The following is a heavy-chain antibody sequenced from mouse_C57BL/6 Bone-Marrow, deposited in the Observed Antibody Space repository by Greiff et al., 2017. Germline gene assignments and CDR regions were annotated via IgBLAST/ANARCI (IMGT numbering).Heavy chain of an antibody. CDR3: ARGGRGMDY. Sequence: QVQLQQPGAELVRPGSSVKLSCKASGYTFTSYWMDWVKQRPGQGLEWIGNIYPSDSETHYNQKFKDKATLTVDKSSSTAYMQLSSLTSEDSAVYYCARGGRGMDYWGQGTSDTVSS. CDR1: GYTFTSYW. V-gene: IGHV1-61*01. CDR2: IYPSDSET. J-gene: IGHJ4*01.